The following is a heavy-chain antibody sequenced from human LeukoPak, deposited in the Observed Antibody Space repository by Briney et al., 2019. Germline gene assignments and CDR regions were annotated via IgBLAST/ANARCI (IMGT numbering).Heavy chain of an antibody. CDR2: ISHTGHT. CDR1: GGSFTSYY. J-gene: IGHJ4*02. V-gene: IGHV4-34*01. CDR3: ARGPYSSDAGY. D-gene: IGHD6-25*01. Sequence: SETLSLTCAVYGGSFTSYYWSWIRQPPGKGLEWIGEISHTGHTNYDPSLKSRVTMSVRPSKNQLSLILTSVTAADTAVYYCARGPYSSDAGYWGQATLVTVSS.